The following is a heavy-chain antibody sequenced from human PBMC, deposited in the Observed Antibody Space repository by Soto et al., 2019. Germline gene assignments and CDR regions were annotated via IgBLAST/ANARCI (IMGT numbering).Heavy chain of an antibody. Sequence: SVKVSCKASGGTFSSYAISWVRQAPGQGLEWMGGIIPIFGTANYAQKFQGRVTITADESTSTAYMELSSLRSEDTAVYYCARVSAIAAAGSYYYYYYGMDVWGQGTTVTVSS. D-gene: IGHD6-13*01. CDR1: GGTFSSYA. V-gene: IGHV1-69*13. CDR3: ARVSAIAAAGSYYYYYYGMDV. J-gene: IGHJ6*02. CDR2: IIPIFGTA.